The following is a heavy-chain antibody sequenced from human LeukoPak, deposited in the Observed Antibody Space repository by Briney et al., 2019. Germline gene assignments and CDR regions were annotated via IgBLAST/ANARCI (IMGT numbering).Heavy chain of an antibody. CDR3: ARGLPQPDY. CDR2: IYYSGST. CDR1: GGSISSSSYY. J-gene: IGHJ4*02. D-gene: IGHD1-1*01. V-gene: IGHV4-39*07. Sequence: SETLSLTCTVSGGSISSSSYYWGWIRQPPGKGLEWIGSIYYSGSTYYNPSLKSRVTISVDTSKNQFSLKLSSVTAADTAVYYCARGLPQPDYWGQGTLVTVSS.